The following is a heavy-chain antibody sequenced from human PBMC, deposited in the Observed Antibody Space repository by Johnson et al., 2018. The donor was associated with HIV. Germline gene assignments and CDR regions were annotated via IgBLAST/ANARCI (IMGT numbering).Heavy chain of an antibody. V-gene: IGHV3-30*18. CDR3: AKDAGVYHPFGAFGI. Sequence: QVQLVESGGGLVKPGGSLRLSCAASGFTFNPYGIHWVRRAPGKGLEWVALISYDGSNKYYAESVKGRFTISRDNSKNTLYLQMNSLRVEDTAIYYCAKDAGVYHPFGAFGIWGQGTMVTVSS. CDR2: ISYDGSNK. CDR1: GFTFNPYG. J-gene: IGHJ3*02. D-gene: IGHD5/OR15-5a*01.